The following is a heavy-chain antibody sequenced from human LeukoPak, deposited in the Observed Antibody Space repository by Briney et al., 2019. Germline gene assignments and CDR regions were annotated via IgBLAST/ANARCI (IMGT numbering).Heavy chain of an antibody. D-gene: IGHD2-15*01. CDR2: IYYTGST. J-gene: IGHJ4*02. CDR3: ARVSSNVAPFDY. V-gene: IGHV4-59*01. Sequence: SETLSLTCSVSGGSINSYYWSWIRQPPGKGLEWIGNIYYTGSTNYNPSLQSRVTMSVDTSKNQFSLNVSSVTAADTAVYYCARVSSNVAPFDYWGQGTLVTVSS. CDR1: GGSINSYY.